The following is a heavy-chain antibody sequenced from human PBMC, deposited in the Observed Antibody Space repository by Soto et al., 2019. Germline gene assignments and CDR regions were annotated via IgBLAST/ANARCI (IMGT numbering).Heavy chain of an antibody. J-gene: IGHJ6*02. CDR1: GFSLSTSEVG. V-gene: IGHV2-5*02. CDR3: AHTDYAGGGSNYGMDA. Sequence: QITLKESGPTLVKPTQTLTLTCTFSGFSLSTSEVGVGWIRQPPGKALEWLALIYWDDDKRYSPSLKSRLTITKDTSKNQTVLTMTNMDPVDTATYYCAHTDYAGGGSNYGMDAWGQGTTVTVSS. CDR2: IYWDDDK. D-gene: IGHD4-17*01.